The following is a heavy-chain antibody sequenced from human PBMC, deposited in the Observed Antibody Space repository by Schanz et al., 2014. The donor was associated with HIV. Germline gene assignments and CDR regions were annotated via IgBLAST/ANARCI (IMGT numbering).Heavy chain of an antibody. D-gene: IGHD3-3*01. CDR2: ISYDGSKK. CDR1: GFTFSTYG. Sequence: QVHLVESGGGVVQPGWSLRLSCVASGFTFSTYGMHWVRQSPGKGLEWMAVISYDGSKKYYADSVKGRFTISRDNSKNTLYVELNSLRPEDTAVYYCAKDGSRKVRFLEGPGYYLDHWGQGALVTVSS. V-gene: IGHV3-30*18. CDR3: AKDGSRKVRFLEGPGYYLDH. J-gene: IGHJ4*02.